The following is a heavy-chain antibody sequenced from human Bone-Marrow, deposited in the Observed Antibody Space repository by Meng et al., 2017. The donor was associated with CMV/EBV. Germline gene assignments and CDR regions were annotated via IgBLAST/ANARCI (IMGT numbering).Heavy chain of an antibody. D-gene: IGHD6-6*01. V-gene: IGHV3-11*04. J-gene: IGHJ4*02. Sequence: AAAGFTFSDDYRSWIRQAPGKGLEWVSYISRSGSNIYYADSVKGRFTISRDNAKNSLYLQMNSLRAEDTAVYYCAARNFEYSSSGGYWGQGTLVTVSS. CDR1: GFTFSDDY. CDR2: ISRSGSNI. CDR3: AARNFEYSSSGGY.